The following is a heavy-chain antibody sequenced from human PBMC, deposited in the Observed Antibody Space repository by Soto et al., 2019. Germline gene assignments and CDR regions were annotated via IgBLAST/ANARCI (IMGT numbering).Heavy chain of an antibody. V-gene: IGHV4-39*01. J-gene: IGHJ4*02. CDR2: IFYSGST. CDR3: AGFVVPASRNTGFDY. Sequence: LSLTCTVSGVSINTNNYYWGWVRQPPGKGLGWIGNIFYSGSTFYNPSLRSRLTISVDTSKNQFSLRLNSVTAADAAVYYCAGFVVPASRNTGFDYWGQGTLVTVSS. CDR1: GVSINTNNYY. D-gene: IGHD2-15*01.